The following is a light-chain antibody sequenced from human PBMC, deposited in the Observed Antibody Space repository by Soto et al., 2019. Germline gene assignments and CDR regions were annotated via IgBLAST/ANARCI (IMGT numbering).Light chain of an antibody. Sequence: EIVLTQSPATLSLSPGERATLSCRASQSVSNYLAWYQQKPGQAPRLLIYDASNRATVIPARFSGSGSGTVFTLTISRLAPDDSVVYYYQQRNYRLTFGPGTKVDIK. CDR3: QQRNYRLT. CDR2: DAS. J-gene: IGKJ3*01. CDR1: QSVSNY. V-gene: IGKV3-11*01.